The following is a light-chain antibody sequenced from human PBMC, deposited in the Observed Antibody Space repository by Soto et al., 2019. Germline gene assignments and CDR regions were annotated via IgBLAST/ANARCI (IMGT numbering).Light chain of an antibody. CDR1: QSVSSSY. CDR2: GAS. J-gene: IGKJ1*01. CDR3: QQYGSSPPTWT. Sequence: ESVLTQSPDTLSLSPGERATLSCRASQSVSSSYLAWYQQKPGQAPRLLIYGASSRATGIPDRFGGSGSGTDFTLTISRLEPGDFAVYYCQQYGSSPPTWTFGQGTKVDI. V-gene: IGKV3-20*01.